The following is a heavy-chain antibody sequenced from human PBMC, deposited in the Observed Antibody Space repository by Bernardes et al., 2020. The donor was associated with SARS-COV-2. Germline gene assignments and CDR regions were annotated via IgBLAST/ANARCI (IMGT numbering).Heavy chain of an antibody. CDR1: GDTFTSYA. CDR2: IIPMFGST. CDR3: AREPIAARPGIWFDP. Sequence: SVKVSCKASGDTFTSYAFIWVRRTPVQGLEWMGRIIPMFGSTNYAQNFQGRVTITADESSSTAYMELSSLRSEDTALYYCAREPIAARPGIWFDPWGQGTLVTVSS. J-gene: IGHJ5*02. V-gene: IGHV1-69*13. D-gene: IGHD6-6*01.